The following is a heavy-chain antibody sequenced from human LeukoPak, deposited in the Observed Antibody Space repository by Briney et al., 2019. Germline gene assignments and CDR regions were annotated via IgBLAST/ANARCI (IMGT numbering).Heavy chain of an antibody. CDR3: ARLHGSGSYYDYFDY. D-gene: IGHD3-10*01. CDR1: GYSFTTYW. V-gene: IGHV5-51*01. Sequence: GGSLKISCKGSGYSFTTYWVGWVRQMPGKGLEWMGVIYPGDSDTRYSPSFQGQVTISADKSISTAYLQWSSLKASDTAMYYCARLHGSGSYYDYFDYWGQGTLVTVSS. J-gene: IGHJ4*02. CDR2: IYPGDSDT.